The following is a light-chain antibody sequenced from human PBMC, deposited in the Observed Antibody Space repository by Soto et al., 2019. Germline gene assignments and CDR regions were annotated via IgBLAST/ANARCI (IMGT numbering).Light chain of an antibody. CDR1: NIGDEP. J-gene: IGLJ3*02. CDR3: QVWDSSTDHWV. CDR2: DDS. Sequence: SYELTQPPSVSVAQGQTARLTCGGDNIGDEPVHWYQERPGQAPVLVVYDDSDRPSGIPERFTGSNSGNTATLTISRVEAGDEADYYCQVWDSSTDHWVFGGGTKLTVL. V-gene: IGLV3-21*02.